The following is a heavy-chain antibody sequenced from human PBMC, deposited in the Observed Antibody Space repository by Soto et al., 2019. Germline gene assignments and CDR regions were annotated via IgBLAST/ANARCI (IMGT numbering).Heavy chain of an antibody. CDR3: AKDLQGGYSSSWHTYYYGMDV. J-gene: IGHJ6*02. V-gene: IGHV3-9*01. CDR1: GYTFTSYY. Sequence: SCKASGYTFTSYYMHWVRQAPGKGLEWVSGISWNSGSIGYADSVKGRFTISRDNAKNSLYLQMNSLRAEDTALYYCAKDLQGGYSSSWHTYYYGMDVWGQGTTVTVSS. CDR2: ISWNSGSI. D-gene: IGHD6-13*01.